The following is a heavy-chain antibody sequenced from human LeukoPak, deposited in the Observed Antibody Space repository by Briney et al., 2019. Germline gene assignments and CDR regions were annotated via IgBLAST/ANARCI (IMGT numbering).Heavy chain of an antibody. D-gene: IGHD2-2*01. CDR2: ISAYNGNT. Sequence: ASVKVSCKASGYTFTSYDISWVRQAPGQRLEWMGWISAYNGNTNYAQKLQGRVTMTTDTSTSTAYMELRSLRSDDTAVYYCARDTAIVVVPAAIPTSDYWGQGTLVTVSS. V-gene: IGHV1-18*01. CDR1: GYTFTSYD. J-gene: IGHJ4*02. CDR3: ARDTAIVVVPAAIPTSDY.